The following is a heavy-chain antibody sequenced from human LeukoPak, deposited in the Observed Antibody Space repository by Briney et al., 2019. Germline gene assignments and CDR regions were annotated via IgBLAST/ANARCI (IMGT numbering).Heavy chain of an antibody. Sequence: GGSLRLSCAASGFTFSSYWMSWVRQAPGKGLEWVANIKQDGSEKYYVDSVKGRFTISRDNAKNSLYLQMNSLRAEDTAVYYCARVGEQWLAYYFDYWGQGTLVTVSS. CDR3: ARVGEQWLAYYFDY. CDR2: IKQDGSEK. CDR1: GFTFSSYW. V-gene: IGHV3-7*01. J-gene: IGHJ4*02. D-gene: IGHD6-19*01.